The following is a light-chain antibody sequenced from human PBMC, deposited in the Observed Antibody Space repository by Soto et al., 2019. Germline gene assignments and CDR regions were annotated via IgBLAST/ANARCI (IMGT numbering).Light chain of an antibody. J-gene: IGLJ2*01. CDR1: RSNIGAGYD. Sequence: QSVLTQPPSVSGAPGQRVAISCTGSRSNIGAGYDVHWYQRLPGAPPKLLIYGNTNRPSGVPDRFSGSRSGTSASLAITGLQAEDEGDYYCQSFDSSLSKVFGGGTKVTVL. CDR3: QSFDSSLSKV. V-gene: IGLV1-40*01. CDR2: GNT.